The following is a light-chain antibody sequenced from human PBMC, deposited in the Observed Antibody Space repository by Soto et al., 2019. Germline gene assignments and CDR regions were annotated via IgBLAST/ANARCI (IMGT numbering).Light chain of an antibody. V-gene: IGKV3-15*01. CDR1: QSVSSK. J-gene: IGKJ1*01. CDR3: QHYNDWPPTWT. CDR2: GAS. Sequence: EIVRTQSPATLSVSPGERATLSCRASQSVSSKLAWYQQKPGQAPRVLIHGASTRATGIPARFSGSGSGTEFTLTISSLQSEDFAVYYCQHYNDWPPTWTFGQGTRVEIK.